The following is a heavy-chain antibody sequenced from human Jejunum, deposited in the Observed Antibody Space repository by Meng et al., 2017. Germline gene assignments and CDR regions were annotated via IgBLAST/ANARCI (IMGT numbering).Heavy chain of an antibody. Sequence: QVQLQESGSGLVKPSGTLSLTGAVSGGYINKENWWSWVRQSPERGLEWIGEIYNGGNTNYNPSLNRRVTMSVDESTNQMSLKLTSVTAADTAVYYCVRGEFAMLARFDFWGQGILATVSS. J-gene: IGHJ4*02. V-gene: IGHV4-4*02. CDR3: VRGEFAMLARFDF. CDR2: IYNGGNT. CDR1: GGYINKENW. D-gene: IGHD2-2*01.